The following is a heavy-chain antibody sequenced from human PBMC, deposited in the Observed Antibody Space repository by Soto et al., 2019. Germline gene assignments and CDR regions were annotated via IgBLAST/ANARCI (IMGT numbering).Heavy chain of an antibody. D-gene: IGHD3-10*01. J-gene: IGHJ6*02. CDR3: ARDSLNGSGSYYLSYYYYYGTDV. Sequence: SVKVSCKASGGTFSSYAISWVRQAPGQRLEWMGGIIPIFGTANYAQKFQGRVTITADESTSTAYMELSSLRSEDTAVYYCARDSLNGSGSYYLSYYYYYGTDVWGQGTTVTV. V-gene: IGHV1-69*13. CDR2: IIPIFGTA. CDR1: GGTFSSYA.